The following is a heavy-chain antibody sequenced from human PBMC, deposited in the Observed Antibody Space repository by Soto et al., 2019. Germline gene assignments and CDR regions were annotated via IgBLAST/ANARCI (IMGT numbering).Heavy chain of an antibody. CDR2: IWYDGSNK. J-gene: IGHJ6*02. V-gene: IGHV3-33*01. CDR3: ARGRSGYVMDV. CDR1: GFTFSSYG. D-gene: IGHD3-10*01. Sequence: QVQRVESGGGVVQPGRSLRLSCAASGFTFSSYGMHWVRQAPGKGLEWVAVIWYDGSNKYYADSVKGRFTISRDNSKNTLYLQMSSLRAEDTAVYYCARGRSGYVMDVWGQGTTVTVSS.